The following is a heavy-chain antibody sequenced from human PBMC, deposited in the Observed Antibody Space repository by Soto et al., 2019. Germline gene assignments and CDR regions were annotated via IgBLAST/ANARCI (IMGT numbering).Heavy chain of an antibody. Sequence: QVQLVESGGGVVQPGGSLRLSCAASGFTFSSCAMHWVRQVPGKGLEWLAVVSHDGSLYPYADSVKGRFSISRDNSRKTLYLQMNSLRPEETAVYYCVKDRSDTWSFDYWGQRTLVTVSS. J-gene: IGHJ4*02. D-gene: IGHD2-8*02. CDR2: VSHDGSLY. CDR1: GFTFSSCA. V-gene: IGHV3-30*18. CDR3: VKDRSDTWSFDY.